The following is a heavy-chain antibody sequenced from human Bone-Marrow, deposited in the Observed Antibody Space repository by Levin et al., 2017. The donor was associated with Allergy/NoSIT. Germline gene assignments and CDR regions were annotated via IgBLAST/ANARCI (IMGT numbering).Heavy chain of an antibody. Sequence: ASVKVSCKVDGGTFKTYAINWVRQAPGQGLEWMGGIKPLLDSVEYRETFSGRVTISADDSTYTVYMEVTSLRSEDTGVYYCASLRDHLYWGQGTVVTVPS. CDR2: IKPLLDSV. J-gene: IGHJ4*02. CDR1: GGTFKTYA. V-gene: IGHV1-69*13. CDR3: ASLRDHLY.